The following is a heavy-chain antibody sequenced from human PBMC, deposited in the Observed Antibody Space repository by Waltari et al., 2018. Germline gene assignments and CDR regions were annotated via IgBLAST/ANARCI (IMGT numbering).Heavy chain of an antibody. Sequence: QVQLVQSGAEVKKPGASVKVSCKASGYSFSNYGVSWVRQAPGQGLEWMGWISGYKGNTHYAQKLQGRVTLTTDTSTRTAYMELRSLRSADTAVYYCARDRYSSSSEVDYWGQGTLVTVSS. CDR3: ARDRYSSSSEVDY. CDR2: ISGYKGNT. V-gene: IGHV1-18*04. CDR1: GYSFSNYG. D-gene: IGHD6-6*01. J-gene: IGHJ4*02.